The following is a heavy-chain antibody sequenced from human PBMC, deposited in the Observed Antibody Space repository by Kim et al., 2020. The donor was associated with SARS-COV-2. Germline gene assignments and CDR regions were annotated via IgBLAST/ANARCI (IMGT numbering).Heavy chain of an antibody. D-gene: IGHD2-15*01. CDR3: AREVVVEGYFDY. CDR1: GFTFSDYY. J-gene: IGHJ4*02. V-gene: IGHV3-11*05. Sequence: GGSLRLSCAASGFTFSDYYMSWIRQAPGKGLEWVSYISSSSSYTNYADSVKGRFTISRDNAKNSLYLQMNSLRAEDTAVYYCAREVVVEGYFDYWGQGTLVTVSS. CDR2: ISSSSSYT.